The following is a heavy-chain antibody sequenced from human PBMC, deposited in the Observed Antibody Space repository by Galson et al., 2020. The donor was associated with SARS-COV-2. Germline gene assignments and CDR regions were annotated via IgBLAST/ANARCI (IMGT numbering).Heavy chain of an antibody. CDR1: GVTFEDYG. CDR3: ARGYLAGPFDI. D-gene: IGHD2-2*01. J-gene: IGHJ3*02. Sequence: GESLKIPCAASGVTFEDYGMSWVRQVPGKGLEWVCGINKNGGSTNYADSVRGRFTISRDNAKNSLYLQMNSLRAEDTALYFCARGYLAGPFDIWAQGTMVTVSS. V-gene: IGHV3-20*04. CDR2: INKNGGST.